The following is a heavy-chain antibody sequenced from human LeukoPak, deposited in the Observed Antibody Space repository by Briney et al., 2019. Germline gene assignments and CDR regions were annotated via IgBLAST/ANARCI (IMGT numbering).Heavy chain of an antibody. CDR1: GFPFSTYW. Sequence: GGSLRLSCAASGFPFSTYWMNWVRQAPGKGLEWVSSISSSSSYIYYADSMKGRFTISRDNAKNSLYLQMNSLRAEDTAVYYCARIAVLGYCSGGSCFYYMDVWGKGTTVTVSS. V-gene: IGHV3-21*01. D-gene: IGHD2-15*01. CDR2: ISSSSSYI. J-gene: IGHJ6*03. CDR3: ARIAVLGYCSGGSCFYYMDV.